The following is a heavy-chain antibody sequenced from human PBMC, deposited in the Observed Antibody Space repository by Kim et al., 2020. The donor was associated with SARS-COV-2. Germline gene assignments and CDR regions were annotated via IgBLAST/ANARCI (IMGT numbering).Heavy chain of an antibody. J-gene: IGHJ6*02. CDR2: ISYDGSNK. D-gene: IGHD2-2*01. Sequence: GGSLRLSCAASGFTFSSYGMHWVRQAPGKGLEWVAVISYDGSNKYYADSVKGRFTISRDNSKKTLYLQMNSLRAEDTAVYYCAKDLRYCSSTSCYLSWMDVWGQGTTVTVSS. V-gene: IGHV3-30*18. CDR3: AKDLRYCSSTSCYLSWMDV. CDR1: GFTFSSYG.